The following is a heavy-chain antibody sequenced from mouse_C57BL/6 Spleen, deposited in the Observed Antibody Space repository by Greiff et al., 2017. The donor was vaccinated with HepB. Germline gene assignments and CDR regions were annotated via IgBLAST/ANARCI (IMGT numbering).Heavy chain of an antibody. J-gene: IGHJ4*01. CDR1: GFSFNTYA. D-gene: IGHD6-5*01. CDR2: IRSKSNNYAT. V-gene: IGHV10-1*01. Sequence: EVKLMESGGGLVQPKGSLKLSCAASGFSFNTYAMNWVRQAPGKGLEWVARIRSKSNNYATYYADSVKDRFTISRDDSESMLYLQMNNLKTEDTAMYYCVRHPPLSYAMDYWGQGTSVTVSS. CDR3: VRHPPLSYAMDY.